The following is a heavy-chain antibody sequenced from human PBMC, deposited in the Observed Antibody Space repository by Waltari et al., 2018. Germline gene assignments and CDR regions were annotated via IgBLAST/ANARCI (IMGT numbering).Heavy chain of an antibody. Sequence: QVQLQQWGAGLLKPSQTLSLTCAVYGGSFSGYSWSWIRQPPGKGLEWIGEINHSGSTNYNPSLKSRVTISVDTSKNQFSLKLSSVTAADTAVYYCAATTVVTPGDYWGQGTLVTVSS. CDR1: GGSFSGYS. V-gene: IGHV4-34*01. CDR3: AATTVVTPGDY. D-gene: IGHD4-17*01. J-gene: IGHJ4*02. CDR2: INHSGST.